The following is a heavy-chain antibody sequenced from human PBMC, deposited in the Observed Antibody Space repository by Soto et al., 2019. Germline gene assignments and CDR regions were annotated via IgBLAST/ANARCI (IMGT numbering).Heavy chain of an antibody. CDR3: ARRSTDNLFDP. Sequence: SETLSLTCTVSGGSISSSSYYWGWIRQPPGKGLEWIGSIYYSGSTYYNPSLKSRVTISVDTSKNQFSLKLSSVTAADTAVYYCARRSTDNLFDPWGQGTLVTVSS. J-gene: IGHJ5*02. V-gene: IGHV4-39*01. CDR1: GGSISSSSYY. CDR2: IYYSGST.